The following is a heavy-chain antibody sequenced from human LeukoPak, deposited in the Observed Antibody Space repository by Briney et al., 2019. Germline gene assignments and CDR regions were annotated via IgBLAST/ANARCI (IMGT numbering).Heavy chain of an antibody. J-gene: IGHJ3*02. CDR2: ISSSSSTI. V-gene: IGHV3-48*03. CDR3: ARDYGYAFDI. D-gene: IGHD3-10*01. Sequence: PGGSLRLSCAASGFTFSSYEMNWVRQAPGKGLEWVSYISSSSSTIYHADSVKGRFTISRDNAKNSLYLQMNSLRAEDTAVYYCARDYGYAFDIWGQGTKVTVSS. CDR1: GFTFSSYE.